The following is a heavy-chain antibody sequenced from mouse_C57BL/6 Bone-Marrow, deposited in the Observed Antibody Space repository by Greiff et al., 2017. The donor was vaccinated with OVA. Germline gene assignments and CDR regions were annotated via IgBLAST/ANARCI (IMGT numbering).Heavy chain of an antibody. J-gene: IGHJ2*01. D-gene: IGHD2-12*01. CDR3: ARHLYPLRRDLYYFDY. CDR1: GFTFSSYG. V-gene: IGHV5-6*01. Sequence: EVKLMESGGDLVKPGGSLKLSCAASGFTFSSYGMSWVRQTPDKRLEWVATISSGGSYTYYPDSVKGRFTISRDNAKNTLYLQMSSLKSEDTAMYYCARHLYPLRRDLYYFDYWGQGTTLTVSS. CDR2: ISSGGSYT.